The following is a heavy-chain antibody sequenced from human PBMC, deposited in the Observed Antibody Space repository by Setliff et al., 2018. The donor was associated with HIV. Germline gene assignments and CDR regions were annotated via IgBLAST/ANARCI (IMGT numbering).Heavy chain of an antibody. CDR2: IIPIFGTA. J-gene: IGHJ5*02. V-gene: IGHV1-69*13. CDR3: AKDAGYSGTAWGT. CDR1: GGTFSSYA. D-gene: IGHD5-12*01. Sequence: SVKVSCKASGGTFSSYAISWVRQAPGQGLEWMGGIIPIFGTANYAQKFQGRVTITADESTSTAYMELSSLRSDDTAVYYCAKDAGYSGTAWGTWGQGTLVTVSS.